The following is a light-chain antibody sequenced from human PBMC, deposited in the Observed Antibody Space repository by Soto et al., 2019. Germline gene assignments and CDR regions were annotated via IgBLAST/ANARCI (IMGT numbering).Light chain of an antibody. CDR1: SSNLGAGHD. CDR3: QPYDNRVGVHVV. J-gene: IGLJ2*01. V-gene: IGLV1-40*01. CDR2: GNN. Sequence: QSVLTQPPSVSGAPGQRVTISCTGSSSNLGAGHDVHWYQQLPGAVPKLLIYGNNNRPSGVPDRFSGSKSGTAASLAITGIQTEDEADYYCQPYDNRVGVHVVFGGGTKLTVL.